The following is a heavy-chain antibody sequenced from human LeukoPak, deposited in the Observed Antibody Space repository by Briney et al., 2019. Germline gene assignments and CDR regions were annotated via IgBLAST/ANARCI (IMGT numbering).Heavy chain of an antibody. CDR2: INSDGSST. J-gene: IGHJ4*02. V-gene: IGHV3-74*01. CDR3: ARLSSSWYAFDY. Sequence: GGSLRLSCAASGFTFSSYWMHWVRQAPGKGLVWVSRINSDGSSTSYADSVKGRSTISRDNAKNTLYLQMNSLRAEDTAVYYCARLSSSWYAFDYWGQGTLVTVSS. CDR1: GFTFSSYW. D-gene: IGHD6-13*01.